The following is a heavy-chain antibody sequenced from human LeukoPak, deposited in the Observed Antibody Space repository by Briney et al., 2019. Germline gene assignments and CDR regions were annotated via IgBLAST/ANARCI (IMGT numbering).Heavy chain of an antibody. CDR1: GGSISTYY. D-gene: IGHD3-3*01. J-gene: IGHJ4*02. Sequence: SETLSLTCTVSGGSISTYYWNWIRQPPGKGLEWIGYIYHSGSTNYNPSLQSRVTISVDTSKNQFSLNLNSVTAADTAVYYCARGPRDDFWSGYYTGYFDYWGQGTLVTVSS. CDR2: IYHSGST. V-gene: IGHV4-59*01. CDR3: ARGPRDDFWSGYYTGYFDY.